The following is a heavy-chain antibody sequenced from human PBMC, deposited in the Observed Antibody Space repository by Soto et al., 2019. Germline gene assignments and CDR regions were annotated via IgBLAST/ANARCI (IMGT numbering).Heavy chain of an antibody. CDR1: GFTFSSYY. D-gene: IGHD3-22*01. CDR2: IKSDGSGT. V-gene: IGHV3-74*01. CDR3: ARGDCDYYDGNGYLGRH. Sequence: EVQLVESGGGLVQPGGSLRLSCAASGFTFSSYYMHWVRQAPGNGLVWVSRIKSDGSGTYYADSVKGRLTISRDNAKNTLYLHMNSLRVEDTAVYYCARGDCDYYDGNGYLGRHWGQGTLVTVSS. J-gene: IGHJ4*02.